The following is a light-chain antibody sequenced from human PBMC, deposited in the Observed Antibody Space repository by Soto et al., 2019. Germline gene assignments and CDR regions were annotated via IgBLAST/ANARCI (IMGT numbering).Light chain of an antibody. CDR3: HQSYITPLT. V-gene: IGKV1-39*01. Sequence: DIQMTQSPSSLSASVGDRVTITCRASQSISNYLNWYQQKPGKAPNLLIYAASSLQSEVPSRFSGSGSGTDFTLTISSLQPEDFATYYCHQSYITPLTFGGGTKVEIK. J-gene: IGKJ4*01. CDR1: QSISNY. CDR2: AAS.